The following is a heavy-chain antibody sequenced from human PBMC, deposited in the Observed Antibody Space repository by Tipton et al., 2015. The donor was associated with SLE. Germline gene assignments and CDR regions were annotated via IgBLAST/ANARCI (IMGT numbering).Heavy chain of an antibody. J-gene: IGHJ3*02. CDR2: IYHSGST. V-gene: IGHV4-38-2*01. D-gene: IGHD1-20*01. CDR1: GFTVSSIE. Sequence: LRLSCAASGFTVSSIEMSWVRQAPGKGLEWIGSIYHSGSTYYNPSLKSRVTISVDTSKNQFSLKLSSVTAADTAVYYCARAVTGTPGAFDIWGQGTMVTVSS. CDR3: ARAVTGTPGAFDI.